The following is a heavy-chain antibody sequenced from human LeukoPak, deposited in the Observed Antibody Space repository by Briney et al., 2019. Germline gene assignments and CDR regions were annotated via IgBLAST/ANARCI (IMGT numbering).Heavy chain of an antibody. J-gene: IGHJ4*02. D-gene: IGHD3-3*01. Sequence: PSETLSLTCTVSGGSISSSSYYWGWIRQPPGKGLEWIGSIYYSGSTYYNPSLKSRVTISVDTSKNQFSLKLSSVTAADTAVYYCARHRDFWSGYSTDYWGQGTLVTVSS. CDR2: IYYSGST. CDR1: GGSISSSSYY. V-gene: IGHV4-39*01. CDR3: ARHRDFWSGYSTDY.